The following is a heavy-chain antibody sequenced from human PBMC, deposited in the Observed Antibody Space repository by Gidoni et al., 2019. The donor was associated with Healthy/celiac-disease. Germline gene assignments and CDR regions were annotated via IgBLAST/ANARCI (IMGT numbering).Heavy chain of an antibody. Sequence: EVQLLESGGGLVQPGGSLRLSCAASGFTFSSYAMSWVRQAPGKGLEWVSAISGSGGSTYYADSVKGRFTISRDNSKNTLYLQMNSLRAEDTAVYYCAKDLGPHGVGIVLMVYANDAFDIWGQGTMVTVSS. CDR1: GFTFSSYA. J-gene: IGHJ3*02. V-gene: IGHV3-23*01. CDR2: ISGSGGST. D-gene: IGHD2-8*01. CDR3: AKDLGPHGVGIVLMVYANDAFDI.